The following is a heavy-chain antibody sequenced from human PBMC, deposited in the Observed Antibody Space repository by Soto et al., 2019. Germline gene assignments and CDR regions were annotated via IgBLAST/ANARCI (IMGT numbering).Heavy chain of an antibody. CDR1: GFSLSSTKVA. CDR2: IYWDDDK. D-gene: IGHD6-19*01. V-gene: IGHV2-5*02. Sequence: GSGPTLANPTQTLTLTCTFSGFSLSSTKVAVGWIRQPPGKALEWLALIYWDDDKRYSPFLKSRLTITKDTSKNQVVLTMTNMDPVDTATYYCAHSVVAGLGYYFDYWGQGTLVTVSS. J-gene: IGHJ4*02. CDR3: AHSVVAGLGYYFDY.